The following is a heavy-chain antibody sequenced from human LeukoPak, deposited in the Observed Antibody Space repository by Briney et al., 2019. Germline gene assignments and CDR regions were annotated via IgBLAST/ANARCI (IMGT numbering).Heavy chain of an antibody. D-gene: IGHD3-22*01. J-gene: IGHJ3*02. V-gene: IGHV3-7*01. CDR3: ARDSSGYYRGAFDI. Sequence: PGGSLRLSCAASGFTFSSYVMHWVRQAPGKGLEWVANIKQDGSEKYYVDSVKGRFTISRDNAKNSLYLQMNSLRAEDTAVYYCARDSSGYYRGAFDIWGQGTMVTVSS. CDR2: IKQDGSEK. CDR1: GFTFSSYV.